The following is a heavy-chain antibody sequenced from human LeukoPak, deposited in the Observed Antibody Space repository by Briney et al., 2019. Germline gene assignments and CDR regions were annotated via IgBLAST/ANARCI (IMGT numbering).Heavy chain of an antibody. CDR1: GGTFSHYA. Sequence: SVKVSCKASGGTFSHYAITWVRQAPGQGLEWMGGFLPIFGTTNNAQKFQGRVTFTAGESTNTAYMELASLRFDDTAVYYCASGPTTMPVFTPLENWGQGTLVTVSS. D-gene: IGHD2-2*01. CDR2: FLPIFGTT. V-gene: IGHV1-69*13. CDR3: ASGPTTMPVFTPLEN. J-gene: IGHJ4*02.